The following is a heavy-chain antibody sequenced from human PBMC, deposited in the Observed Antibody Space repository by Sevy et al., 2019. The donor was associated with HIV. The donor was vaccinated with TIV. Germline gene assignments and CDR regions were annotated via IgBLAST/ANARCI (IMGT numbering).Heavy chain of an antibody. Sequence: PGGSLRLSCAASGFTFSSYGMHWVRQAPGKGLEWVAVISYDGSNKYYAHSVKGRFTISRDNSKNTLLLQMNSLRAEDTAVYYCAKDSNFYDSSGYLDFDYWGQGTLVTVSS. J-gene: IGHJ4*02. D-gene: IGHD3-22*01. CDR3: AKDSNFYDSSGYLDFDY. V-gene: IGHV3-30*18. CDR2: ISYDGSNK. CDR1: GFTFSSYG.